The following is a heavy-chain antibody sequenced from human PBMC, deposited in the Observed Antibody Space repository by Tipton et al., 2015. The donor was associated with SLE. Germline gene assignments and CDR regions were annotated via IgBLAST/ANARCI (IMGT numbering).Heavy chain of an antibody. J-gene: IGHJ4*02. CDR2: ISWDGGST. CDR1: GFIFDDYT. Sequence: SLRLSCSASGFIFDDYTMHWVRQAPGKGLEWVSLISWDGGSTYYADSVKGRFTISRDNSKNSLYLQMNSLRAEDTALYYCAKDRLPYSSSLYFDYWGQGTLVTVSS. D-gene: IGHD6-13*01. V-gene: IGHV3-43D*03. CDR3: AKDRLPYSSSLYFDY.